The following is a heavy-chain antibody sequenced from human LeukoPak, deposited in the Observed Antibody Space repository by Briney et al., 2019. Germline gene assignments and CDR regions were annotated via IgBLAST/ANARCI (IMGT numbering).Heavy chain of an antibody. D-gene: IGHD3-9*01. Sequence: SVKVSCKASGYTFTSYGISWVRQAPGQGLEWMGGIIPIFGTANYAQKFQGRVTITADESTSTAYMELSSLRSDDTAVYYCARSPDILTGENFDYWGQGTLVTVSS. J-gene: IGHJ4*02. CDR1: GYTFTSYG. CDR3: ARSPDILTGENFDY. CDR2: IIPIFGTA. V-gene: IGHV1-69*13.